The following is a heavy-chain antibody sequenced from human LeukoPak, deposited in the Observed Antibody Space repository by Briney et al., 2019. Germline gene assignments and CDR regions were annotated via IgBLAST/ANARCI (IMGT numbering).Heavy chain of an antibody. CDR1: GGSFSGYY. CDR3: AGFYYDSSGYTHANWFDP. J-gene: IGHJ5*02. V-gene: IGHV4-34*01. CDR2: INHSGST. D-gene: IGHD3-22*01. Sequence: SETLSLTCAVHGGSFSGYYWSWIRQPPGKGLEWIGEINHSGSTNYNPSLKSRVTISVDTSKNQFSLKLSSVTAADTAVYYCAGFYYDSSGYTHANWFDPWGQGTLVTVSS.